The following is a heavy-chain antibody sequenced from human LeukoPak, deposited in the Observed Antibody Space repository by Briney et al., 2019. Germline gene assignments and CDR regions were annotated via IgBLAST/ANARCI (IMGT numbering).Heavy chain of an antibody. V-gene: IGHV4-34*01. CDR1: GGSFSGYY. CDR2: INHSGST. D-gene: IGHD3-10*01. Sequence: PSETLSLTCAVYGGSFSGYYWSWIRQPPGKGLEWIGEINHSGSTNYNPSLKSRVTISVDTSKNQFSLKLSSVTAADTAVYYCARGRGPKGNWFDPWGQGTLVTVSS. J-gene: IGHJ5*02. CDR3: ARGRGPKGNWFDP.